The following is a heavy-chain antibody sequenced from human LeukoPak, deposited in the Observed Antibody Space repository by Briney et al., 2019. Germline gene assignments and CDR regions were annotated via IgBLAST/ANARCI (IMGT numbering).Heavy chain of an antibody. CDR1: GYTFSIYG. CDR3: ARGLGYCGGDCFSSWYLDV. V-gene: IGHV1-8*02. Sequence: GASVKVSCKASGYTFSIYGFSWLRQAPGQGLEWMGWMNPQSGDGHSAPKFQGRVAMTRDISTNTAYMELRSLRSDDTAVYYCARGLGYCGGDCFSSWYLDVWGHGTLVTVSS. J-gene: IGHJ2*01. D-gene: IGHD2-21*02. CDR2: MNPQSGDG.